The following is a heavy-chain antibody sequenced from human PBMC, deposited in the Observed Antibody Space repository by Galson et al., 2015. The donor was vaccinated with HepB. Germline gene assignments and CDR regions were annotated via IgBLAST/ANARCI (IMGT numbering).Heavy chain of an antibody. CDR3: ARGVGPGNGYYYYYYMDV. J-gene: IGHJ6*03. Sequence: QSGAEVKKPGESLKVSCKASGYTFTSYDINWVRQATGQGLEWMGWMNPNSGNTGYAQKFQGRVTMTRNTSISTAYMELSSLRSEDTAVYYCARGVGPGNGYYYYYYMDVWGKGTTVTVSS. CDR1: GYTFTSYD. D-gene: IGHD2-8*01. V-gene: IGHV1-8*01. CDR2: MNPNSGNT.